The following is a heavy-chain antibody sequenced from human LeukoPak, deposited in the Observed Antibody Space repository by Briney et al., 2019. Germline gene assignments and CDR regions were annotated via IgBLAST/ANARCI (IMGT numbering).Heavy chain of an antibody. J-gene: IGHJ4*02. Sequence: GGSLRLSCAASGFTFSSYAMSWVRRAPGKGLEWVSTISGSGGSTYYADSVEGRFTISRDNSKNTLYLQMNSLRADDTAVYYCAKGVRQDSSGYYQYFDYWGQGTLVTVSS. CDR2: ISGSGGST. CDR1: GFTFSSYA. D-gene: IGHD3-22*01. CDR3: AKGVRQDSSGYYQYFDY. V-gene: IGHV3-23*01.